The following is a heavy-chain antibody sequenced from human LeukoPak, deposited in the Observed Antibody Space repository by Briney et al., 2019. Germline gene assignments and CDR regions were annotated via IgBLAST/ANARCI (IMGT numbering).Heavy chain of an antibody. CDR2: IYYSGTT. CDR1: GGSISSNSYY. CDR3: ARSSGTGTFSY. J-gene: IGHJ4*02. Sequence: SETLSLTCTVSGGSISSNSYYWGWIRQPPGKGLEWIGTIYYSGTTYYNPSLMSRATISVDTSKNHFSLKMSSVTAADTAVYYCARSSGTGTFSYWGQGTLVTVSS. D-gene: IGHD6-25*01. V-gene: IGHV4-39*02.